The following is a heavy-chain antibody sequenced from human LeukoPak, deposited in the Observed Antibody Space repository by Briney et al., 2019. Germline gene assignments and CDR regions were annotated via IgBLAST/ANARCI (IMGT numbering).Heavy chain of an antibody. J-gene: IGHJ4*02. CDR1: GFSFSSSG. CDR3: AKDHASGAFGY. Sequence: PGRSLRLSCAASGFSFSSSGMHWVRQAPGKRLEWVAIIWYDGSYKYYADSVKGRFTISRDNSKNIVYLQMNSLRAEDTAVYYCAKDHASGAFGYWGQGALVTVSS. V-gene: IGHV3-33*06. D-gene: IGHD3-10*01. CDR2: IWYDGSYK.